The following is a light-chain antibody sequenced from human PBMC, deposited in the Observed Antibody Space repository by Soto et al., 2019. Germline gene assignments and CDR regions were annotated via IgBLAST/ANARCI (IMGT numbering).Light chain of an antibody. Sequence: SVLTQPASVSGSPGQSITISCTGTSSDVGGYNYVSWYQHHPGKAPKLMIYEASNRPPGVSSRFSGSKSANTASLTISGLQAEDEADYYCSSYTISSSWVFGGGTKLTVL. J-gene: IGLJ3*02. V-gene: IGLV2-14*01. CDR3: SSYTISSSWV. CDR1: SSDVGGYNY. CDR2: EAS.